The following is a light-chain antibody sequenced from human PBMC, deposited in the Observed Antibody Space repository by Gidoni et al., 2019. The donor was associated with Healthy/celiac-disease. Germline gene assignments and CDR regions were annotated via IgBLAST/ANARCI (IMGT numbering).Light chain of an antibody. J-gene: IGKJ1*01. CDR3: QQYDNTPRT. CDR2: DAS. V-gene: IGKV1-33*01. CDR1: QYISNY. Sequence: IHLTQSPSSLSASVGDRVTITCQASQYISNYLNWYQQKPGKAPKLLIYDASNLETGVPSRFSGSGSGTDFTFTISSLQPEDIATYYCQQYDNTPRTFGQGTKVEIK.